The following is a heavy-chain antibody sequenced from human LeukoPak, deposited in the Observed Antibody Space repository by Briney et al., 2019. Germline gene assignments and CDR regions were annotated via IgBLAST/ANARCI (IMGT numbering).Heavy chain of an antibody. D-gene: IGHD4-17*01. Sequence: GASVKVSCKASGGTFSSYAISWVRQAPGQVLEWMGRIIPIFGIANYAQKFQGRVTITADKSTSTAYMELSSLRSEDTAVYYCASEPYGRDGFDIWGQGTMVTVSS. CDR2: IIPIFGIA. CDR1: GGTFSSYA. J-gene: IGHJ3*02. CDR3: ASEPYGRDGFDI. V-gene: IGHV1-69*04.